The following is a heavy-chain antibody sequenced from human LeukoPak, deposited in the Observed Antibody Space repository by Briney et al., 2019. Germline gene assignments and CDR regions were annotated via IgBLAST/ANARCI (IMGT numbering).Heavy chain of an antibody. CDR3: AMDTVVTLSLPYYYMDV. CDR1: GGTFSSYA. J-gene: IGHJ6*03. CDR2: IIPIFGTA. D-gene: IGHD4-23*01. Sequence: ASVKVSCKASGGTFSSYAISWVRQAPGQGLEWMGGIIPIFGTANYAQKFQGRVTITTDESTSTAYMELSGLRSEDTAVYYCAMDTVVTLSLPYYYMDVWGKGTTVTVSS. V-gene: IGHV1-69*05.